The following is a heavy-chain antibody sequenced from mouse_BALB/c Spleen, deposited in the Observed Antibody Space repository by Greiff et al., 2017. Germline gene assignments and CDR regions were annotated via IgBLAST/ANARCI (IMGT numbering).Heavy chain of an antibody. D-gene: IGHD3-1*01. CDR2: IYPSDSYT. Sequence: QVQLQQPGAELVRPGASVKLSCKASGYTFTSYWINWVKQRPGQGLEWIGNIYPSDSYTNYNQKFKDKATLTVDKSSSTAYMQLSSPTSEDSAVYLLSRMGLLEYYFDYWGQGTTLTVSS. CDR3: SRMGLLEYYFDY. J-gene: IGHJ2*01. V-gene: IGHV1-69*02. CDR1: GYTFTSYW.